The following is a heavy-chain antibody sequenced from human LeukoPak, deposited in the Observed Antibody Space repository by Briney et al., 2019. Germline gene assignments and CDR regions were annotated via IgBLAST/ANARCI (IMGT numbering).Heavy chain of an antibody. V-gene: IGHV3-64D*06. CDR1: GFTLGAYF. CDR2: ISSNEYDT. D-gene: IGHD2-8*01. CDR3: VKDLNGTWSFDY. J-gene: IGHJ4*02. Sequence: PGGSLRLSCSASGFTLGAYFMHWVRQAPGKGLQYVSSISSNEYDTYYADSVKGRFTISRDNSKNTLFLQMNNLRPEDTAVYYCVKDLNGTWSFDYWGQGTLVTVSS.